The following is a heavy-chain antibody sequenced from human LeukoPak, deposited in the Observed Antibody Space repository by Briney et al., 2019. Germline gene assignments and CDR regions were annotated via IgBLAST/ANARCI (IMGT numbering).Heavy chain of an antibody. D-gene: IGHD1-14*01. V-gene: IGHV3-20*04. Sequence: GGSLRLSCAASGFTFDDYGMSWVRQAPGKGLEWVSGINWNGGSTGYADSVKGRFTISRDNAKNSLYLQMNSLRAEDTALYYCARDGIGPHRAGAFDIWGQGTMVTVSS. CDR2: INWNGGST. J-gene: IGHJ3*02. CDR3: ARDGIGPHRAGAFDI. CDR1: GFTFDDYG.